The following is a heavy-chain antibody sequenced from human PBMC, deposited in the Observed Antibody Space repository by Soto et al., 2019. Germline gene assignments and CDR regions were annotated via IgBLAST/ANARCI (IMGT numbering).Heavy chain of an antibody. CDR2: IKQDGSEK. J-gene: IGHJ4*02. CDR1: GFSFSDYW. CDR3: ARALSSSGSFDY. D-gene: IGHD3-22*01. V-gene: IGHV3-7*02. Sequence: GGSLRLSCAASGFSFSDYWMTWVRQAPGKGLEWVANIKQDGSEKHYVDSVRGRFTISRDNSKNTLYLQMNSLRAEDTAVYYCARALSSSGSFDYWGQGTLVTVSS.